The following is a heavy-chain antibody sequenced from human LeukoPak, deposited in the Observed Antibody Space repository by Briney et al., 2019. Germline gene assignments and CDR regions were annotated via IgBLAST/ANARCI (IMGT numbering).Heavy chain of an antibody. V-gene: IGHV4-59*02. J-gene: IGHJ6*03. D-gene: IGHD4/OR15-4a*01. CDR1: GGSVSSHF. Sequence: SETLSLTCTVSGGSVSSHFWSWIRQPPGKGLEWIGYIYNSGITNYNPSLRSRVTMSVDTSKNQFSLMLRSVTAADTAVYYCARDHLPAGAPGYYMDVWGKGTTVTVSS. CDR3: ARDHLPAGAPGYYMDV. CDR2: IYNSGIT.